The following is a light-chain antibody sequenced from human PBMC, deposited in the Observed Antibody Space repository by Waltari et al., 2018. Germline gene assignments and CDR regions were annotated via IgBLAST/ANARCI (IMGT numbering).Light chain of an antibody. CDR3: LLSYSGARV. Sequence: QAVVTQEPPLTVSPGGTVTLTCCSIPGAVTSGHYPYGLQQKPGQAPRTLIYDTSNKYSWTPARCSGSLLGGKAALTRSGAQPEDEAEYYCLLSYSGARVFGGGTKLTVL. CDR2: DTS. CDR1: PGAVTSGHY. J-gene: IGLJ2*01. V-gene: IGLV7-46*01.